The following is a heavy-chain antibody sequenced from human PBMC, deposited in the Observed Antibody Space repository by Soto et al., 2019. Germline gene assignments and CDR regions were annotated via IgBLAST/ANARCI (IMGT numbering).Heavy chain of an antibody. CDR3: ARDKITGLFDY. CDR2: IYNTGST. J-gene: IGHJ4*02. Sequence: SETLSLTCAVSDGSISSYYWGWIRQPPGKRLEWIGFIYNTGSTGYNPSLKSRVTISMDVSKNQFSLKLTSVTAADTAVYYCARDKITGLFDYWGQGTLVTVSS. D-gene: IGHD2-8*02. V-gene: IGHV4-59*12. CDR1: DGSISSYY.